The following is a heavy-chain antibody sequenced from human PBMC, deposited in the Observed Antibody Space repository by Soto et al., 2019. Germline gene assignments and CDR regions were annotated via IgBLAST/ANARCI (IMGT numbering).Heavy chain of an antibody. CDR3: VSTSLVVAAATREGY. J-gene: IGHJ4*02. D-gene: IGHD2-15*01. CDR2: INSDGSST. CDR1: GFTFSSYW. V-gene: IGHV3-74*01. Sequence: EVQLVESGGGLVQPGESLRLSCAASGFTFSSYWMHWVRQAPGKGLVWVSRINSDGSSTSYAGSVKGRFTISRDNAKNTLYLQMNSLRAEDTPVYYCVSTSLVVAAATREGYWGQGTLVTVSS.